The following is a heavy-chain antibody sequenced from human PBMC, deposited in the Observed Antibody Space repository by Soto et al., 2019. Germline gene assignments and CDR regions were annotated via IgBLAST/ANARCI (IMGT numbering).Heavy chain of an antibody. V-gene: IGHV5-51*01. CDR1: GYSFTSYW. CDR2: IYPGDSDT. CDR3: ARQGYSSGWSPDY. J-gene: IGHJ4*02. D-gene: IGHD6-19*01. Sequence: GESLKISCKGSGYSFTSYWLGWVRQMPGKGLEWMGIIYPGDSDTRYSPSFQGQVTISADKSISTAYLQWSSLKASDTAMYYCARQGYSSGWSPDYWGQGTLVTVSS.